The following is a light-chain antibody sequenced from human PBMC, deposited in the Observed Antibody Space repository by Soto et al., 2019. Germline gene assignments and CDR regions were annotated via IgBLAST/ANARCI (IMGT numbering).Light chain of an antibody. V-gene: IGKV1-5*03. CDR2: KTS. J-gene: IGKJ2*01. CDR3: QQYKHYSSYT. CDR1: QSISNW. Sequence: DIQMTQSPSTLSASVGCRVTITCRASQSISNWLAWYQQKPGKAPNLLIYKTSNLHSGVPSRFSGSVSGTEFTLTISSLQPEDLATYYCQQYKHYSSYTFGRGTKLEIK.